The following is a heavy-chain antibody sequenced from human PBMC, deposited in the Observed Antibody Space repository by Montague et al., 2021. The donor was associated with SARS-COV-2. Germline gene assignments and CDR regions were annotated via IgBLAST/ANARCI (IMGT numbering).Heavy chain of an antibody. Sequence: SLRLSCAASGFTFSSYAMHWVRQASGKGLEWVAVISYDGSNKYYADSVKGRFTISRDNSKNTLYLQMNSLRAEDTAVYYCARVIGGYYGMDVWGQGTTVTVSS. D-gene: IGHD1-26*01. V-gene: IGHV3-30-3*01. J-gene: IGHJ6*02. CDR2: ISYDGSNK. CDR3: ARVIGGYYGMDV. CDR1: GFTFSSYA.